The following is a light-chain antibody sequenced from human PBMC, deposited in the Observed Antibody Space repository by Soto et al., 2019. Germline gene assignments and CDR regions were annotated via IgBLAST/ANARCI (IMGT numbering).Light chain of an antibody. CDR2: STN. CDR1: SGSVSTSYY. V-gene: IGLV8-61*01. CDR3: VLYMGSGFWV. Sequence: QTVVTQEPSFSVSPGRTVTLTCGLSSGSVSTSYYPSWYQQTPGQAPRTLIYSTNTRSSGVPDRFSGSILGNKAALTITGAQADDESDYYCVLYMGSGFWVFGGGTQLTVL. J-gene: IGLJ3*02.